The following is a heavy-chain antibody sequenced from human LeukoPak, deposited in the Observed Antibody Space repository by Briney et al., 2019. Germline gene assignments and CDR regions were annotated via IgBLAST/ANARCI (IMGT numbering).Heavy chain of an antibody. V-gene: IGHV3-48*02. CDR2: ISSSSTTI. CDR3: ARDQGITYNWFDP. Sequence: PGGSLRLSCAASGFTFSSYSMNWVRQAPGKGLEWVSYISSSSTTIYYADSVKGRFTISRDNAKNSLYLQVNSLRDEDTAVYYCARDQGITYNWFDPWGQGTLVTVSS. CDR1: GFTFSSYS. J-gene: IGHJ5*02. D-gene: IGHD1-14*01.